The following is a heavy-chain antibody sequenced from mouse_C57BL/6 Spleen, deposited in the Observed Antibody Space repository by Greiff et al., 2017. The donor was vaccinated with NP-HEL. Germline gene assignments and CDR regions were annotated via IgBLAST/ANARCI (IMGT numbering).Heavy chain of an antibody. CDR2: INPGSGGT. CDR3: ARSYDYDEAWVAY. Sequence: VQLQQSGAELVRPGTSVKVSCKASGYAFTNYLIEWVKQRPGQGLEWIGVINPGSGGTNYNEKFKGKATLTADKSSSTAYMQLSSLTSEDSAVYFCARSYDYDEAWVAYWGQGTLVTVSA. CDR1: GYAFTNYL. J-gene: IGHJ3*01. D-gene: IGHD2-4*01. V-gene: IGHV1-54*01.